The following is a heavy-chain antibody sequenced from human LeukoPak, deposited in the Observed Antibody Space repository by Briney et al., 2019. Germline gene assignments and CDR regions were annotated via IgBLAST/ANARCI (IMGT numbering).Heavy chain of an antibody. Sequence: PLETLSLTCTVFGGSISGYYWSWLRQPPGKGLEWIAYMYYSGGDTDYNPSLTSRVAISVDTSTNQVSLKLRSVTAADTAVYYCARGHYGFDPWGQGILVTVSS. CDR3: ARGHYGFDP. CDR2: MYYSGGDT. CDR1: GGSISGYY. V-gene: IGHV4-59*08. J-gene: IGHJ5*02. D-gene: IGHD3-16*01.